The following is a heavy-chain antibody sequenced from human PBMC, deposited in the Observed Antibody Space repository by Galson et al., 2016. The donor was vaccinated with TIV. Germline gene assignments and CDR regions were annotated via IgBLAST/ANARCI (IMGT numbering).Heavy chain of an antibody. Sequence: SETLSLTCTVSGGSISSTSYYWGWTRQPPGKGLEWIGNIYYSGSAYYNPSLKSRVTISVDTSENQFSLKLSSVTAADTAVYYCATYCSSTTCLFDPWGQGTLVTVSS. CDR2: IYYSGSA. J-gene: IGHJ5*02. CDR1: GGSISSTSYY. V-gene: IGHV4-39*01. D-gene: IGHD2-2*01. CDR3: ATYCSSTTCLFDP.